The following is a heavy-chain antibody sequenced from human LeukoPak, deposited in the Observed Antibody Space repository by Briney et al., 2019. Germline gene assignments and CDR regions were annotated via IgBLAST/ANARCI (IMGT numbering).Heavy chain of an antibody. CDR2: IHYSGST. CDR3: ARRGQRLASYWYFDL. V-gene: IGHV4-59*08. J-gene: IGHJ2*01. Sequence: KPSETLSPTCTVSGGPISSYFWSWIREPPGKGLEWIGYIHYSGSTNYNPSLKSRLTISVDTSKNQFSVKLSSVTAADTAVYYCARRGQRLASYWYFDLWGRGTLVAVSS. CDR1: GGPISSYF. D-gene: IGHD6-25*01.